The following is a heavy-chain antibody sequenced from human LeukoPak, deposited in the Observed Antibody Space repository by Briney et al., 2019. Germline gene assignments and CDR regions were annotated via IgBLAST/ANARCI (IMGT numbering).Heavy chain of an antibody. CDR2: ISWNSGSI. D-gene: IGHD1-7*01. CDR1: GFTFDDYA. J-gene: IGHJ3*02. CDR3: ARDSGNYLDAFDI. V-gene: IGHV3-9*01. Sequence: GGSLRLSCAASGFTFDDYAMHWVRQAPGKGLEWVSGISWNSGSIGYADSVKGRFTISRDNAKNSLYLQMNSLRAEDTAVYYCARDSGNYLDAFDIWGQGTMVTVSS.